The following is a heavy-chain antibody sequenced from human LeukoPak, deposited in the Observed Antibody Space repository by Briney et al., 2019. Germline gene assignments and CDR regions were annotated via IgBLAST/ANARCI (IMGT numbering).Heavy chain of an antibody. CDR2: INHSGST. J-gene: IGHJ4*02. Sequence: SETLSLTCAVYGGSFSGYYWSWIRQPPGKGLEWIGEINHSGSTNYNPSLKSRVTISVDTSKNQFSLKLSSVTAADTAAYYCARVHGYSGYPVDYWGQGTLVTVSS. CDR1: GGSFSGYY. CDR3: ARVHGYSGYPVDY. V-gene: IGHV4-34*01. D-gene: IGHD5-12*01.